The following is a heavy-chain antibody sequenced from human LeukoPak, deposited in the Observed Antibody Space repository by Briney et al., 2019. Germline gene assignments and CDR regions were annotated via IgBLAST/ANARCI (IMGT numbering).Heavy chain of an antibody. CDR2: IPYDGYNK. CDR1: GFTVSSYA. CDR3: ARDVTTFLLPNAYASDI. J-gene: IGHJ3*02. D-gene: IGHD1-1*01. V-gene: IGHV3-30*04. Sequence: GRSLRLSCADSGFTVSSYAIHWVRQAPCKGLEWVASIPYDGYNKYYVDSVRGRFTFSRDISENTLYLQMNSLRADDTAVYYCARDVTTFLLPNAYASDIWGQGTMVTVSS.